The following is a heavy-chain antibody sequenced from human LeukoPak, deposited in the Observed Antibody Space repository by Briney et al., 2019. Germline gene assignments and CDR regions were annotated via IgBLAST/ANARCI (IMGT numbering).Heavy chain of an antibody. CDR1: GYTFTSYY. Sequence: ASVKVSCKASGYTFTSYYMHWVRQAPGQGLEWMGIINPSGGSTSYAQKFQGRVTMTRDTSTSTVYMELSSLRSEDTAVYYCASRYYYDSSGYYGAFDIWGQGTMVTVSS. V-gene: IGHV1-46*01. J-gene: IGHJ3*02. CDR3: ASRYYYDSSGYYGAFDI. D-gene: IGHD3-22*01. CDR2: INPSGGST.